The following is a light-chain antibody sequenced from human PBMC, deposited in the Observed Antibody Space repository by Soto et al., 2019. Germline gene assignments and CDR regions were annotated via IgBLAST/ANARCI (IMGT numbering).Light chain of an antibody. J-gene: IGLJ2*01. V-gene: IGLV2-14*03. CDR1: SSDIGAYNF. Sequence: QSALTQPASVSGSPGQSITISCTGTSSDIGAYNFVSWYQQHPGKAPKLMLYDFNIRPSGVSNRVSGSKSGNTASLTISGLQAEDEADYYCTSWTTSTTMIFGGETKVTVL. CDR3: TSWTTSTTMI. CDR2: DFN.